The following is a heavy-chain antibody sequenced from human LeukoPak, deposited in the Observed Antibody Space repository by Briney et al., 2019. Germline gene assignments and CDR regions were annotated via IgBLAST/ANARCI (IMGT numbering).Heavy chain of an antibody. CDR3: ASGYTASTF. CDR1: GFTFSDYW. D-gene: IGHD5-24*01. J-gene: IGHJ4*02. Sequence: GGSLRLSCAASGFTFSDYWMTWVRQAPGKGLEWVANIKQDGSEKYFVDSVKGRFTTSRDNVRNSVYLQMSSLRDEDTALYYCASGYTASTFWGQGTLVTVSS. CDR2: IKQDGSEK. V-gene: IGHV3-7*01.